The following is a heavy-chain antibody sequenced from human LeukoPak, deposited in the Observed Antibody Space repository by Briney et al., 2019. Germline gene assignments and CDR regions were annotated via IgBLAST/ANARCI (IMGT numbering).Heavy chain of an antibody. CDR3: ARTYYDILTGIYYFDC. D-gene: IGHD3-9*01. V-gene: IGHV4-38-2*01. Sequence: PSETLSLTCSVSAYSISSGYYWGWIRQPPGKGLEWIGSIYHSGSTYYNPSLKSRVTISVDTTKNQFSLKLSSVTAADTAVYYCARTYYDILTGIYYFDCWGQGTLVTVSS. CDR2: IYHSGST. J-gene: IGHJ4*02. CDR1: AYSISSGYY.